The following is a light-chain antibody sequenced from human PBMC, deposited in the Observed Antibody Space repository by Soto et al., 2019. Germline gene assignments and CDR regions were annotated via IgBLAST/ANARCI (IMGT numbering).Light chain of an antibody. CDR2: EVS. CDR1: SSDVGDYNY. CDR3: SSYSGSNNYV. V-gene: IGLV2-8*01. Sequence: QSALTQPPSASGSPGQSVIISCTGTSSDVGDYNYVSWYQQYPGKAPKLMLYEVSKRPSGVPDRFSGSKSGNTASLIVSGLQAEDEADYYCSSYSGSNNYVFGTGTKVTVL. J-gene: IGLJ1*01.